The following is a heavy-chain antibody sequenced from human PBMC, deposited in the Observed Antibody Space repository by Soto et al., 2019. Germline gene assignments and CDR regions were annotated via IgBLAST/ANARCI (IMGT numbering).Heavy chain of an antibody. CDR2: IRCSGDT. J-gene: IGHJ4*02. CDR1: GFTFGNYD. D-gene: IGHD6-19*01. Sequence: EVQLLESGGGLIQPGGSLRLSCAASGFTFGNYDMSWVRQAPGEGLEWVSGIRCSGDTYYADSFQGRFIISSDNSENTVYLQMNSLRAEDTAVYYCATISWSGGRFGGYWGQGTLVTVSS. CDR3: ATISWSGGRFGGY. V-gene: IGHV3-23*01.